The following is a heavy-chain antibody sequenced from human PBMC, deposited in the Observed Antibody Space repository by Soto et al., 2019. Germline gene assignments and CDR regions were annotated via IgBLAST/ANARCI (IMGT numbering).Heavy chain of an antibody. V-gene: IGHV3-23*01. CDR2: ISGSGSST. D-gene: IGHD6-13*01. CDR1: GFTFSSNA. J-gene: IGHJ4*01. CDR3: ARAKRVAAGRYYFDY. Sequence: PGGTLRLSCTASGFTFSSNAMSWVRQAPGKGLEWVSTISGSGSSTYNADPVKGRFGISRDSSKNTMYVQMNSLSVDATAVSYCARAKRVAAGRYYFDYWGHGTLVTVSS.